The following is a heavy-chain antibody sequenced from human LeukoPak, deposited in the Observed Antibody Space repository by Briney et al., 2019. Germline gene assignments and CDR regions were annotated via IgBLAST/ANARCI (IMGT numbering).Heavy chain of an antibody. CDR3: ARHPRYFDWSWGIDY. D-gene: IGHD3-9*01. J-gene: IGHJ4*02. CDR1: GASISGSGYY. Sequence: SETLSLTCTVSGASISGSGYYWGWIRQPPGKGLEWIGNIYDSGSTYYNASLQSRVTISIDTSKNQFSLKLSSVTAADTAVYYCARHPRYFDWSWGIDYWGQGTLVTVSS. CDR2: IYDSGST. V-gene: IGHV4-39*01.